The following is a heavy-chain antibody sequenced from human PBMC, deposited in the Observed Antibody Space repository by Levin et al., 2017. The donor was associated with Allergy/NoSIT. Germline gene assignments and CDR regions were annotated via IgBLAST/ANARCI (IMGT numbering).Heavy chain of an antibody. V-gene: IGHV4-59*08. CDR3: ARHASYRCPSGGSCHGAFDI. D-gene: IGHD2-15*01. Sequence: SETLSLTCSVSGGSISSSYWSWIRQPPGKGLEWIWYIYYSGSTNYNPSLKSRVTISVDTSKNQFSLKLSSVTAADTAVYYCARHASYRCPSGGSCHGAFDIWGQGTMVTVSS. CDR1: GGSISSSY. CDR2: IYYSGST. J-gene: IGHJ3*02.